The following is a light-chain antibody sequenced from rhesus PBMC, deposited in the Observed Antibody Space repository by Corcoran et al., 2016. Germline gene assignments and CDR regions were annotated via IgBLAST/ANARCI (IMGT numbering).Light chain of an antibody. CDR2: AAS. CDR3: QRSYDNPFP. V-gene: IGKV1S12*01. CDR1: QNIYSN. Sequence: DIQMTQSPSALSASVGHRVTISCRASQNIYSNLAWYQQKPGKAPQLLIYAASSLQTWIPSRFSGSGSWTDFTLTISSLQPEDSAAYFCQRSYDNPFPFGPGTKLDIK. J-gene: IGKJ3*01.